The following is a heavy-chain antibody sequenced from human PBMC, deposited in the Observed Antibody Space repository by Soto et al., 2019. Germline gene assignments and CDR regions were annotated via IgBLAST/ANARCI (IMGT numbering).Heavy chain of an antibody. Sequence: ASVKVSCKASGYTFTGYYMHWVRQAPGQGLEWMGWINPNSGGTNYAQKFQGRVTMTRDTSISTAYMELSGLRSDDTAVYYCARRMSGSYWPYYYYYYGMDVWGQGTTVTVSS. CDR2: INPNSGGT. CDR3: ARRMSGSYWPYYYYYYGMDV. V-gene: IGHV1-2*02. CDR1: GYTFTGYY. J-gene: IGHJ6*02. D-gene: IGHD1-26*01.